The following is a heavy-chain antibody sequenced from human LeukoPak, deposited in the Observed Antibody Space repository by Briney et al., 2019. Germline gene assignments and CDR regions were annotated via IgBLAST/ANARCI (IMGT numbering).Heavy chain of an antibody. J-gene: IGHJ4*02. CDR2: TKQDGSEK. V-gene: IGHV3-7*04. CDR1: GFTFSYYW. Sequence: GGSLRLSCAASGFTFSYYWMGWVRQAPGKGLECVANTKQDGSEKYYVDSVKGRFTISRDNAKNSLYLQMNSMRAEDTAVYYCARDEHQYYHASSGRFDYWGQGILVTVSS. D-gene: IGHD3-22*01. CDR3: ARDEHQYYHASSGRFDY.